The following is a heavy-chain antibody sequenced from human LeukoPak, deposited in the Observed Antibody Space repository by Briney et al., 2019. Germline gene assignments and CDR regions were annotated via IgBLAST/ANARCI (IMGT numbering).Heavy chain of an antibody. Sequence: GGSLRLSCAASGFTVDSNYLSWVRQAPGKGLAWVSTIYTGGNTYYAASVKGRFTIPRDFSKNTVFLHMNSLRAEDTAMYYCARGDDSGYYDYFDYWGQGALVTVSS. V-gene: IGHV3-53*01. CDR1: GFTVDSNY. D-gene: IGHD3-22*01. J-gene: IGHJ4*02. CDR2: IYTGGNT. CDR3: ARGDDSGYYDYFDY.